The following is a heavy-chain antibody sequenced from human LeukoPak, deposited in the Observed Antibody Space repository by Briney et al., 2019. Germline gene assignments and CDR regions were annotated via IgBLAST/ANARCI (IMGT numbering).Heavy chain of an antibody. Sequence: GGSLRLSCAASGFTVSSNYMNWVRQAPGKGLEWVSYISSSSSTIYYADSVKGRSTISRDNAKNSLYLQMNSLRAEDTAVYYWARDEQSGALPYYFDYWGQGPLVPVSS. CDR3: ARDEQSGALPYYFDY. CDR2: ISSSSSTI. D-gene: IGHD1/OR15-1a*01. CDR1: GFTVSSNY. J-gene: IGHJ4*02. V-gene: IGHV3-48*04.